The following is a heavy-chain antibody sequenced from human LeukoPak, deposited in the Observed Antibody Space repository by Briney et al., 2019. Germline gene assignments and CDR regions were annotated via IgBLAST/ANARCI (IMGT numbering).Heavy chain of an antibody. V-gene: IGHV3-7*01. Sequence: GGSLRLSCAASGFIFSSYWMSWVRQAPGKGLEWVANIKEDGSEKYYVDSVKGRFTISRDNAKNSLYLQMNSLRAEDTAVYYCARDRISAISRGWFDPWGQGTLVTVSS. CDR1: GFIFSSYW. J-gene: IGHJ5*02. CDR3: ARDRISAISRGWFDP. D-gene: IGHD2-21*01. CDR2: IKEDGSEK.